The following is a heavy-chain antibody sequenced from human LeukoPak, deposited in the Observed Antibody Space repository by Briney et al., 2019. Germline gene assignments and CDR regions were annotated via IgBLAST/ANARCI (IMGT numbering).Heavy chain of an antibody. D-gene: IGHD6-19*01. CDR1: GFSLSSYA. V-gene: IGHV3-21*01. J-gene: IGHJ6*03. CDR2: ISSSSSYI. CDR3: ARESSSAGSGWYYYYYYMDV. Sequence: GGSLRLSCAASGFSLSSYAMSWVRQAPGKGLEWVSSISSSSSYIYYADSVKGRFTISRDNAKNSLYLQMNSLRAEDTAVYYCARESSSAGSGWYYYYYYMDVWGKGTTVTVSS.